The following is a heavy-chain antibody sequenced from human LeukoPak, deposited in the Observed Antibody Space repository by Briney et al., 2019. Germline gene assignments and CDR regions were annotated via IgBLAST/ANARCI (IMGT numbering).Heavy chain of an antibody. CDR1: GYTFTSYG. D-gene: IGHD2-2*01. J-gene: IGHJ5*02. Sequence: ASVKVSCKASGYTFTSYGISWVRQAPGQGLEWMGIINPSGGSTSYAQKFQGRVTMTRDTSTSTVYMELSSLRSEDTAVYYCARGIVVQPSANWFDPWGQGTPVTVSS. CDR2: INPSGGST. V-gene: IGHV1-46*01. CDR3: ARGIVVQPSANWFDP.